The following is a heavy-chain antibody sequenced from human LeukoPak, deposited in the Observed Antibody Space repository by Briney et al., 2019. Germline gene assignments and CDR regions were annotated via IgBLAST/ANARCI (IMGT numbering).Heavy chain of an antibody. CDR2: ISSNSIYI. Sequence: GGSLRLSCAASGFTVSSYSMHWVRQAPGKGLDWVSSISSNSIYIYYATSVEGRFTISRDNAKNSPYLQMDTLRAEDTAVYYCATTRLFDHGGNSVNYSDLWGRGTLVTVSS. CDR1: GFTVSSYS. J-gene: IGHJ2*01. D-gene: IGHD4-23*01. V-gene: IGHV3-21*06. CDR3: ATTRLFDHGGNSVNYSDL.